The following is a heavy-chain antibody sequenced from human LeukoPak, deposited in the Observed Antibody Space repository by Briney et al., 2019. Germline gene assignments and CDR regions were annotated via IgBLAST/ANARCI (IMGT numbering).Heavy chain of an antibody. V-gene: IGHV3-33*01. CDR2: IWYDGSNK. CDR1: GFTFSIYG. CDR3: ARDGENYYGSGIDY. D-gene: IGHD3-10*01. Sequence: GGRLRPSCAPAGFTFSIYGMRWVRQAPGKGLGWVSVIWYDGSNKYYADSVKGRFTISRDNSKNTLYLQMNSLRAEDTAVYYCARDGENYYGSGIDYWGQGTLVTVSS. J-gene: IGHJ4*02.